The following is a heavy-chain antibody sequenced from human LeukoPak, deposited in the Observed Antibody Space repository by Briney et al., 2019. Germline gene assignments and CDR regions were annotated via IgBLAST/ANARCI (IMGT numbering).Heavy chain of an antibody. CDR3: ARLGSYHDF. CDR1: GASISNYY. CDR2: IHSSGGS. Sequence: SETLSLTCTVSGASISNYYWSWIRQTPEKGLEWMGHIHSSGGSSYYPSLKSRLTLSIDTSRNQLSLKLPSATAADTAVYFCARLGSYHDFWGQGALVTVSS. D-gene: IGHD1-26*01. V-gene: IGHV4-4*09. J-gene: IGHJ4*02.